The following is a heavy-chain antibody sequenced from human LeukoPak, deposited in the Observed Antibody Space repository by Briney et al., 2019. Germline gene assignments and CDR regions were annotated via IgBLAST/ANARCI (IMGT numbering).Heavy chain of an antibody. Sequence: GGSLRLSCAASGFTFSTYHMHWVRQAPGKGLEWVTVISYDGSNTYYADSVKGRFTISRDNAKNTLYLQMNSLRTEDTAVYYCARAVYKGHRNFVYWGQATLVTDCS. J-gene: IGHJ4*02. CDR3: ARAVYKGHRNFVY. CDR2: ISYDGSNT. D-gene: IGHD1-14*01. CDR1: GFTFSTYH. V-gene: IGHV3-30-3*01.